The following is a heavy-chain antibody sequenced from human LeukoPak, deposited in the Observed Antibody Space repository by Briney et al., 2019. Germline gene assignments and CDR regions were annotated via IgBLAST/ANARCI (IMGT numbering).Heavy chain of an antibody. CDR1: GDSIRRGCYY. V-gene: IGHV4-39*07. CDR3: ASGGRGPSYGYPDS. CDR2: YHGGAT. Sequence: SVILCRTCTVGGDSIRRGCYYWRWMRQQPGKGLEEIGSYHGGATFYNPSLQSRVTVSVDMSNNQLSLNLRSVTAADTAVYYCASGGRGPSYGYPDSWGQGILVTGAS. J-gene: IGHJ4*02. D-gene: IGHD5-18*01.